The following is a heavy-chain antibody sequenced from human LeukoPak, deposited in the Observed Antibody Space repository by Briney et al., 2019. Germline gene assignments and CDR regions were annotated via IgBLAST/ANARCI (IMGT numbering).Heavy chain of an antibody. CDR1: GYTFTSYY. CDR2: INPSGGST. J-gene: IGHJ1*01. V-gene: IGHV1-46*01. CDR3: ARDRYYYDSSGYYERGSPGFQH. Sequence: ASVKVSCKASGYTFTSYYMHWVREAPGQGLEWMGIINPSGGSTSYAQKFQGRVTMTRDTSTSTVYMEMSSLRSEDTAAYYYARDRYYYDSSGYYERGSPGFQHWGQGTLVSVSS. D-gene: IGHD3-22*01.